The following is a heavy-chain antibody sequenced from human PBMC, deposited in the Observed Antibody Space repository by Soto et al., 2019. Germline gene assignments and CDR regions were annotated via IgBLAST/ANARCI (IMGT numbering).Heavy chain of an antibody. CDR2: INPSAGST. J-gene: IGHJ4*02. CDR3: ARATEFEYSRTYCFDY. V-gene: IGHV1-46*01. CDR1: GYTFTSYY. D-gene: IGHD6-6*01. Sequence: ASVKVSCKASGYTFTSYYMHWVRQAPGQGLEWMGIINPSAGSTSYAQKFQGRVTMTRDTSTSTVYMELSSLRSEDTAVYYCARATEFEYSRTYCFDYRGRGTLVIVSS.